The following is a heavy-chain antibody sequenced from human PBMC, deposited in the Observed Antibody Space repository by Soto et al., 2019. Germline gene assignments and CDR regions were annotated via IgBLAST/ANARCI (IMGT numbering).Heavy chain of an antibody. CDR1: GGSITSNSHY. D-gene: IGHD5-12*01. J-gene: IGHJ4*02. CDR3: AAGGGLPRYY. V-gene: IGHV4-39*07. Sequence: SETLSLTCIVSGGSITSNSHYWGWIRQPPGKGLESIGYIYHSGSTYYNPSLKSRVTISVDRSKNQFSLKLSSVTAADTAVYYCAAGGGLPRYYWGQGTLVTVSS. CDR2: IYHSGST.